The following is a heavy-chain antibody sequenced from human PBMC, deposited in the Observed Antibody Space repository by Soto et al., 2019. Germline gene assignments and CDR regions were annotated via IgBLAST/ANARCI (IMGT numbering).Heavy chain of an antibody. D-gene: IGHD6-13*01. CDR3: ARHNIAAAHYYYYYMDV. Sequence: SETLSLTCTVSGGSISSYYLSWIRQPPGKGLEWIGYIYYSGSTNYNPSLKSRVTISVDTSKNQFSLKLSSVTAADTAVYYCARHNIAAAHYYYYYMDVWGKGTTVTVSS. V-gene: IGHV4-59*08. CDR1: GGSISSYY. J-gene: IGHJ6*03. CDR2: IYYSGST.